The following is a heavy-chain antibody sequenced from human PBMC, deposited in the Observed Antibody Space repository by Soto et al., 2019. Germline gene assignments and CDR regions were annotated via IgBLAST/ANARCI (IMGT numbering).Heavy chain of an antibody. V-gene: IGHV1-3*01. CDR2: INAGSGNT. Sequence: ASVKVSCKASGYTFTNYAMQWLRQAHGQRLEWMGRINAGSGNTKYAQKFQGRVTITRDTSTSTVYMELSSLRSEDTAVYYCARDKYDRITMIVADAFDIWGQGTMVTVSS. J-gene: IGHJ3*02. CDR3: ARDKYDRITMIVADAFDI. D-gene: IGHD3-22*01. CDR1: GYTFTNYA.